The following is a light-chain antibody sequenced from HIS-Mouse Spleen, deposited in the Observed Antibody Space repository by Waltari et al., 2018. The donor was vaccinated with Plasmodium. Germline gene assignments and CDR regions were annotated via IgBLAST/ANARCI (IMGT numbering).Light chain of an antibody. CDR2: DAS. CDR3: QQYDNLPPLFT. Sequence: DIQMTQSPSSLSASVGDRVTITCQARQDISNYLNWYQQKPGKAPKHLIYDASNLETGVPSRFSGSGSGTDFTFTISILQPEDIATYYCQQYDNLPPLFTFGPGTKVDIK. CDR1: QDISNY. V-gene: IGKV1-33*01. J-gene: IGKJ3*01.